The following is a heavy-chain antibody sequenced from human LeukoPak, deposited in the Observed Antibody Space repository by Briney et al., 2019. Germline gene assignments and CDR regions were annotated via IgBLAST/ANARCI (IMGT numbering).Heavy chain of an antibody. J-gene: IGHJ6*03. D-gene: IGHD2-15*01. CDR2: IYYSGST. CDR3: ASGYCSGGSCYYYMDV. V-gene: IGHV4-59*01. Sequence: SETLSLTCTVSGGSISSYYWSWIRQPPGKGLEWIGYIYYSGSTNYNPSLKSRVTISVDTSKNQFSLKLSSVTAADTAAYYCASGYCSGGSCYYYMDVWGKGTTVTVSS. CDR1: GGSISSYY.